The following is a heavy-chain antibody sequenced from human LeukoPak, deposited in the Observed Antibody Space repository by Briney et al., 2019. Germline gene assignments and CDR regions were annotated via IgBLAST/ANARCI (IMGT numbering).Heavy chain of an antibody. J-gene: IGHJ1*01. Sequence: GGSLRLSCAASGFTFSSYSMTWVRQAPGEGLEWVSAISGSGGSTYYADSVKGRFTISRDNSKNTLYLQMNSLRAEDTAVYYCAITSGYCSSTSCYTWVVGGSEYFQHWGQGTLVTVSS. V-gene: IGHV3-23*01. CDR2: ISGSGGST. CDR1: GFTFSSYS. CDR3: AITSGYCSSTSCYTWVVGGSEYFQH. D-gene: IGHD2-2*02.